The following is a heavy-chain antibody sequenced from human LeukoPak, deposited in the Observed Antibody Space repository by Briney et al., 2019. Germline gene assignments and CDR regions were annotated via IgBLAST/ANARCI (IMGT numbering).Heavy chain of an antibody. J-gene: IGHJ4*02. Sequence: ASVKVSCKASGYTFTGYAMHWVRQAPGQRLEWMGWINAGNGNTKYSQKFQGRVTITRDTSASTAYMELSSLRSEDTAVYYCARDMTMVRGVIAYWGQGTLVTVSS. D-gene: IGHD3-10*01. CDR2: INAGNGNT. V-gene: IGHV1-3*01. CDR1: GYTFTGYA. CDR3: ARDMTMVRGVIAY.